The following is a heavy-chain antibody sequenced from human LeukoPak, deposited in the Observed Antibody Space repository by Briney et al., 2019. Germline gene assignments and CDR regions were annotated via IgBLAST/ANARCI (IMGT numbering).Heavy chain of an antibody. CDR2: IYYSGST. V-gene: IGHV4-31*03. J-gene: IGHJ5*02. D-gene: IGHD2-2*01. CDR1: GGSISSGGYY. CDR3: ARVGLGYCSSTSCFDNWFDP. Sequence: SETLSLTCTVSGGSISSGGYYWSWIRQHPGKGLEWIGYIYYSGSTYYNPSLKGRVTISVDTSKNQFSLKLSSVTAADTAVYYCARVGLGYCSSTSCFDNWFDPWGQGTLVTVSS.